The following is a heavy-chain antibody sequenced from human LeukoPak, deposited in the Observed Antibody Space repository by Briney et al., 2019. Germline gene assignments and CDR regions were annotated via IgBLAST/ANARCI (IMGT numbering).Heavy chain of an antibody. D-gene: IGHD6-13*01. J-gene: IGHJ4*02. V-gene: IGHV4-30-4*01. CDR2: IYHSGST. CDR1: GGSISSGDYY. CDR3: ARGGSSNWTPFDY. Sequence: KPSQTLSLTCTVSGGSISSGDYYWSWIRQPPGKGLEWIGYIYHSGSTNYNPSLKSRVTISVGKSRKHFSLKLNSVTAADTAVYYCARGGSSNWTPFDYWGQGTLVTFSS.